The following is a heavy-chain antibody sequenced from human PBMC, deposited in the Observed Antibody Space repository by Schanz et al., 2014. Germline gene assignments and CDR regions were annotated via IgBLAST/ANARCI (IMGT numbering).Heavy chain of an antibody. CDR2: ISSGSSYA. CDR3: ASGVHVSSLQKGLQF. J-gene: IGHJ1*01. Sequence: QVQLVESGGGLVKPGGSLRLSCAASGFTFRDYYMSWIRQAPGKGLEWVSDISSGSSYANYADSVKGRVTISRDNAKNSVSLQMRRLRVEDTAVYYCASGVHVSSLQKGLQFWGRGTLXIVSS. D-gene: IGHD3-10*01. V-gene: IGHV3-11*06. CDR1: GFTFRDYY.